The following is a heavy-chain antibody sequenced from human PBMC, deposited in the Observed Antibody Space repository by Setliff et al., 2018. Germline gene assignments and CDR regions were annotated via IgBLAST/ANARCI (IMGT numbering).Heavy chain of an antibody. V-gene: IGHV1-18*01. D-gene: IGHD2-2*01. J-gene: IGHJ5*02. Sequence: RASVKVSCKASGYTFTSYGISWVRQAPGQGLEWMGWISVYNGNTNYAQKLQGRVTMTTDTSTSTAYMELRSLRSDDTAVYYCARDPSLYCSSTSCSPHWFDPWGQGTLVTVSS. CDR1: GYTFTSYG. CDR3: ARDPSLYCSSTSCSPHWFDP. CDR2: ISVYNGNT.